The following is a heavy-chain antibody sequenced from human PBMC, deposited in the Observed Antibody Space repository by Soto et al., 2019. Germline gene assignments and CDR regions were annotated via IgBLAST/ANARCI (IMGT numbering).Heavy chain of an antibody. Sequence: LRLSCAASGFTFSSYGMHWVRQAPGKGLEWVAVISYDGSNKYYADSVKGRFTISRDNSKNTLYLQMNGLRAEDTAVYYCAGDLEGATTWGYQFDYWGQGTLVTVSS. V-gene: IGHV3-30*03. CDR1: GFTFSSYG. D-gene: IGHD1-26*01. J-gene: IGHJ4*02. CDR3: AGDLEGATTWGYQFDY. CDR2: ISYDGSNK.